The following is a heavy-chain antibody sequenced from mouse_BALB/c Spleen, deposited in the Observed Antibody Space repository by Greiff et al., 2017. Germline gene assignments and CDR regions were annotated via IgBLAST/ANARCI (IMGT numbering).Heavy chain of an antibody. D-gene: IGHD2-1*01. CDR1: GFSLTGYG. CDR3: ARVIYYGNYGYAMDY. J-gene: IGHJ4*01. Sequence: VQGVESGPGLVAPSQSLSITCTVSGFSLTGYGVNWVRQPPGKGLEWLGMIWGDGSTDYNSALKSRLSISKDNSKSQVFLKMNSLQTDDTARYYCARVIYYGNYGYAMDYWGQGTSVTVSS. V-gene: IGHV2-6-7*01. CDR2: IWGDGST.